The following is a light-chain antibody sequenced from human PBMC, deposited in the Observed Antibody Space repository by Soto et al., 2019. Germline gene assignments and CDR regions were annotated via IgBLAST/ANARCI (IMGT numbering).Light chain of an antibody. CDR1: QSVSTY. J-gene: IGKJ4*01. V-gene: IGKV3-11*01. CDR3: QQRRNWPLT. CDR2: DAS. Sequence: ETVLTQSPATLSLSPGERATLSCRASQSVSTYLAWYQQKPGQAPRLLIYDASNRATGIPARFSGSGSGTDFTLTISSLEPEEFAVDYCQQRRNWPLTFGGGTKVEIK.